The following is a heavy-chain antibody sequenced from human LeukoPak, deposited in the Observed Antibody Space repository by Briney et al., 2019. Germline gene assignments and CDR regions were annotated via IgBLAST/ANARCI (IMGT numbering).Heavy chain of an antibody. CDR1: GGTFSGYY. CDR3: ARAARRYCSSTSCSVPRYWFDP. CDR2: INHSGST. Sequence: SETLSLTCAVYGGTFSGYYWSWIRQPPGKGLEWIGEINHSGSTNYNPSLKSRVTISVDTPKNQFSLKLSSVTAADTAVYYCARAARRYCSSTSCSVPRYWFDPWGQGTLVTVSS. V-gene: IGHV4-34*01. D-gene: IGHD2-2*01. J-gene: IGHJ5*02.